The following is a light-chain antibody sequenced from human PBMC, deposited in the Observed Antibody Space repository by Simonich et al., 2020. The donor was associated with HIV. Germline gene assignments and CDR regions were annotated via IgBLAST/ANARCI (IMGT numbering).Light chain of an antibody. CDR1: QTVNSN. V-gene: IGKV3-15*01. CDR2: GAS. Sequence: EIVMTQSPATLSVSPGERATLSCRANQTVNSNLAWYQQKPGQAPTLLIYGASTRATGVPARFSGSGSGTEFTLTISSLQSEDFAVYYCQQYNNWRTFGQGTKVEIK. CDR3: QQYNNWRT. J-gene: IGKJ1*01.